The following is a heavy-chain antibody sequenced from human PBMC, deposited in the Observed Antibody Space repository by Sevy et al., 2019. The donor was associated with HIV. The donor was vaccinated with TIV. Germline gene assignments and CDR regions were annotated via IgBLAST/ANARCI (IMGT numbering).Heavy chain of an antibody. CDR2: INPNSGGT. D-gene: IGHD2-15*01. J-gene: IGHJ5*02. CDR1: GYTFTGYY. V-gene: IGHV1-2*02. Sequence: VSVKVSCKASGYTFTGYYMHWVRQAPGQGLEWMGWINPNSGGTNYAQKFQGRVTMTRDTSISTAYMELSRLRSDDTAVYYCGRERVYCSGGSCKPGGWFDPWGQGTLVTVSS. CDR3: GRERVYCSGGSCKPGGWFDP.